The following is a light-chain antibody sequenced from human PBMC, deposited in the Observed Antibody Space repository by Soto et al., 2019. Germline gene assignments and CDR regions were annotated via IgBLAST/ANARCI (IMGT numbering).Light chain of an antibody. CDR2: SGS. V-gene: IGKV2-28*01. CDR3: MQAVQTPRT. J-gene: IGKJ2*01. CDR1: QSLLHSNGYNY. Sequence: DIVMTQSPLSLPVTPGEPASISCRSSQSLLHSNGYNYLDWYLQKPGQSPQLLIYSGSNRASGVPARFSGSGSGTDFTLKISRVEAEDVGIYYCMQAVQTPRTFGPGTKLEIK.